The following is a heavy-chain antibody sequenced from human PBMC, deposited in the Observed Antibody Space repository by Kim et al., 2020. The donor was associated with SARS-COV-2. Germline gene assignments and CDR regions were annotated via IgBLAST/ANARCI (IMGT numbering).Heavy chain of an antibody. CDR3: VKDSKTGVTRYDAFDI. J-gene: IGHJ3*02. CDR2: LSWNSGNI. CDR1: GFKFDDYA. V-gene: IGHV3-9*01. D-gene: IGHD1-1*01. Sequence: GGSLRHSCAASGFKFDDYAMHWVRQVPGKGLEWVSGLSWNSGNIDYADSVKGRFTISRDNAKNSLYLQMNSLSADDTALYYCVKDSKTGVTRYDAFDIWGQGAMVTVSA.